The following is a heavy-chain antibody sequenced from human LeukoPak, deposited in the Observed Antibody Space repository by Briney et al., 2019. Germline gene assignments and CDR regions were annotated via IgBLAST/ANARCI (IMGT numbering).Heavy chain of an antibody. CDR3: AKSTTINSVVVTAPSDY. D-gene: IGHD2-21*02. CDR2: ISGSGGST. J-gene: IGHJ4*02. V-gene: IGHV3-23*01. CDR1: GFTFSSYA. Sequence: GGSLRLSCAASGFTFSSYAMSWVRQAPGKGLEWVSAISGSGGSTYYADSVKDRFTISRDNSKNTLYLQMNSLRAEDTAVYYCAKSTTINSVVVTAPSDYWGQGTLVTVSS.